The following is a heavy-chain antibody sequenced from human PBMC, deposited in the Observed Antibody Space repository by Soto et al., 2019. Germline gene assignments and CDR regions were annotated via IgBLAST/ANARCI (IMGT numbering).Heavy chain of an antibody. J-gene: IGHJ6*01. V-gene: IGHV3-33*01. CDR3: ARDRAVVIPTVGLGSYYYGMDV. CDR1: GFTFSSYG. D-gene: IGHD3-22*01. CDR2: IWYDGSNK. Sequence: QVQLVESGGGVVQPGRSLRLSCAASGFTFSSYGMHWVRQAPGKGLEWVAVIWYDGSNKYYADSVKGRFTISRDNSKNTLYLQMNSLRAEDTAVYYCARDRAVVIPTVGLGSYYYGMDVW.